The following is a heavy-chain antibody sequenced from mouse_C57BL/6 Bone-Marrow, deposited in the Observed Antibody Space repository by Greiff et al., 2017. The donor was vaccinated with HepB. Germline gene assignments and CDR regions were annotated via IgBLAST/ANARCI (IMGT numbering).Heavy chain of an antibody. D-gene: IGHD1-1*01. V-gene: IGHV1-26*01. CDR3: ARSGYYGSFDV. CDR1: GYTFTDYY. CDR2: INPNNGGT. Sequence: VQLQQSGPELVKPGASVKISCKASGYTFTDYYMNWVKQSHGKSLEWIGDINPNNGGTSYNQKFKGKATLTVDKSSSTAYMELRSLTSEDSAVYYCARSGYYGSFDVWGTGTTVTVSS. J-gene: IGHJ1*03.